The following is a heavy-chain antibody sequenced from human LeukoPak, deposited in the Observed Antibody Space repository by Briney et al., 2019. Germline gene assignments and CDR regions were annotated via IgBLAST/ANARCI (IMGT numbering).Heavy chain of an antibody. J-gene: IGHJ4*02. Sequence: PGGSLRLSCAASGFAFSSYGMHWVRQAPGKGLEWVAVIWSDGNNKYYADSVRGRFTISRDNSKNTVYLQMNSLRAEDTAVYYCARDRGPGGLAGTYYWGLGTLVTVSS. V-gene: IGHV3-33*01. CDR3: ARDRGPGGLAGTYY. CDR2: IWSDGNNK. D-gene: IGHD6-19*01. CDR1: GFAFSSYG.